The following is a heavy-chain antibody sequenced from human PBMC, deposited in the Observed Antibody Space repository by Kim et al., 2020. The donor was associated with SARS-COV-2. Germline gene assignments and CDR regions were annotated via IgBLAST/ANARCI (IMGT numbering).Heavy chain of an antibody. CDR2: IIPIFGTT. CDR3: ARPRIAVTGTRGDYYYYGMDV. CDR1: GGTFSSYT. D-gene: IGHD6-19*01. J-gene: IGHJ6*02. V-gene: IGHV1-69*13. Sequence: SVKVSCKASGGTFSSYTISWVRLAPGQGLEWMGGIIPIFGTTNYAQKFQGRVTITADDSTSAAYMELSSLRSEDTAVYYCARPRIAVTGTRGDYYYYGMDVGGQGTTVTVSS.